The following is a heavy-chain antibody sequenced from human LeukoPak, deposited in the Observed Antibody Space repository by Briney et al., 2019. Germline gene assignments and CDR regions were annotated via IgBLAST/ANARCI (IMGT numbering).Heavy chain of an antibody. CDR2: ISGSGGST. Sequence: PGGSLRLSCAASGFTFSSYAMSWVRQAPGKGLEWVSAISGSGGSTYYADSVKGRFTISRDNSKNTLYLQMNSLRAEETAVYYCAKASGWHELYYFDYWGQGTLVTVSS. V-gene: IGHV3-23*01. D-gene: IGHD6-19*01. J-gene: IGHJ4*02. CDR1: GFTFSSYA. CDR3: AKASGWHELYYFDY.